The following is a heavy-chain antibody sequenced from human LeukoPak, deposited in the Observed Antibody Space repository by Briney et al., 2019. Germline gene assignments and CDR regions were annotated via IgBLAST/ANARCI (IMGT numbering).Heavy chain of an antibody. CDR1: GFSFSNYG. CDR2: IWYGGSNK. CDR3: AKEDYSSSFDY. D-gene: IGHD4-11*01. Sequence: QSGGSLRLSCAASGFSFSNYGMHWVRQAPGKGLEWVAVIWYGGSNKYYADSVKGRFTISRDNSKNTLYLQMNSLRAEDTAVYYCAKEDYSSSFDYWGQGTLVTVSS. J-gene: IGHJ4*02. V-gene: IGHV3-30*02.